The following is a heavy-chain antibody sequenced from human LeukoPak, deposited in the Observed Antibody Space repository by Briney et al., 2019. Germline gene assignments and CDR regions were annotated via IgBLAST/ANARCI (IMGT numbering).Heavy chain of an antibody. CDR2: ISSSSSYI. Sequence: GGSLRLSCAGSGFTFSRYSINWVRQAPGKGLEWVSSISSSSSYIYYADSVKGRFTISRDNAKNSVYLQMNSLRVEDTAVYYCAREILFIPAAPPGFDYWGQGTLVTVSS. CDR3: AREILFIPAAPPGFDY. D-gene: IGHD2-2*01. V-gene: IGHV3-21*01. CDR1: GFTFSRYS. J-gene: IGHJ4*02.